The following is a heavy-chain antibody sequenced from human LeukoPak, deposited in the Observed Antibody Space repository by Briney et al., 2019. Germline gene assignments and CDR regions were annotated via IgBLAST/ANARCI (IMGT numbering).Heavy chain of an antibody. CDR1: GYTFTDYY. Sequence: ASVTVSCKASGYTFTDYYMHWVRQAPGQGLEWMGWIIPNNGDTNYAQKFQGRVTLTRDTSISTAYMELSRLTSDDTAVYYCARDGRVFDMDVWGQGTTVTVSS. J-gene: IGHJ6*02. V-gene: IGHV1-2*02. CDR2: IIPNNGDT. D-gene: IGHD3-16*02. CDR3: ARDGRVFDMDV.